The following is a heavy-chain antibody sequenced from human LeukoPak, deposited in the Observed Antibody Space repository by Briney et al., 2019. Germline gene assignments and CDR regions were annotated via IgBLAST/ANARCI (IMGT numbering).Heavy chain of an antibody. CDR2: ISAYNGNT. Sequence: ASVKVSCKASGYTFTSYYIHWVRQAPGQGLEWMGWISAYNGNTNYAQKLQGRVTMTTDTSTSTAYMELRSLRSDDTAVYYCARERGVPAARINWFDPWGQGTLVTVSS. V-gene: IGHV1-18*04. D-gene: IGHD2-2*01. CDR3: ARERGVPAARINWFDP. J-gene: IGHJ5*02. CDR1: GYTFTSYY.